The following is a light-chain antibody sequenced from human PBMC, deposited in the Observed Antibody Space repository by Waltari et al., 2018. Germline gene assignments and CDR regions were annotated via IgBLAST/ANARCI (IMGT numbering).Light chain of an antibody. Sequence: QFVVTQSPSASASLGASVRLTCTLSVCHINSAIAWHQQRPEKGLRFLIKLNGDGSHTKGDGIPDRFSASISGSDYYLTISSLQSEDEVDYYCQTWATGGVFGGGTKLTVL. CDR1: VCHINSA. V-gene: IGLV4-69*01. CDR3: QTWATGGV. J-gene: IGLJ3*02. CDR2: LNGDGSH.